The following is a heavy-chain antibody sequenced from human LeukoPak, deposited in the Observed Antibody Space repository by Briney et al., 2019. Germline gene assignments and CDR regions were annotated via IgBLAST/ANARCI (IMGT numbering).Heavy chain of an antibody. CDR1: GFTFDDYA. J-gene: IGHJ4*02. V-gene: IGHV3-7*03. CDR3: ARAAWLWDY. CDR2: IKQDGSEK. Sequence: GGSLRLSCVASGFTFDDYAMHWVRQDPGKGLEWVANIKQDGSEKYYVDSVKGRFTISRDNAKNSLYLQMNSLRAEDTAVYYCARAAWLWDYWGQGTLVTVSS. D-gene: IGHD3-22*01.